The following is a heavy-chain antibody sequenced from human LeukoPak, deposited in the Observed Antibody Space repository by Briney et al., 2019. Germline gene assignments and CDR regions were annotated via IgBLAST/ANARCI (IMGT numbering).Heavy chain of an antibody. D-gene: IGHD3-10*01. CDR2: IYPDSGGT. V-gene: IGHV1-2*02. CDR1: GYTFTDYY. CDR3: ARGRSDYYLDS. Sequence: ASLKVSCKASGYTFTDYYMHWVRQAPGHGLEWMGWIYPDSGGTNYAQEFQGRVTMTRDTSISTAYMGLSRLTSDDTAVYYCARGRSDYYLDSWGQGTLVTVSS. J-gene: IGHJ4*02.